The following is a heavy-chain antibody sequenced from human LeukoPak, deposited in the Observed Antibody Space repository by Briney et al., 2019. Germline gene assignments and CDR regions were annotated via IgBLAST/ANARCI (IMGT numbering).Heavy chain of an antibody. CDR1: GFTFSGAW. CDR3: ARHVGISF. Sequence: PGGSLRLSCTASGFTFSGAWMTWVRRAPGKGLEWVANIREDGTEKNYVDSVKGRFTISRDNAKNSLFLQMSNLRDDDTAIYYCARHVGISFWGQGTLVTVSS. J-gene: IGHJ4*02. CDR2: IREDGTEK. D-gene: IGHD7-27*01. V-gene: IGHV3-7*01.